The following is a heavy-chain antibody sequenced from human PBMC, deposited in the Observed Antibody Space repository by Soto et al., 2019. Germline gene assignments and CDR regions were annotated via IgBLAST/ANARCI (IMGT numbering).Heavy chain of an antibody. J-gene: IGHJ4*02. CDR1: GGSISSSSYY. D-gene: IGHD4-17*01. CDR3: ASGLVTTLHY. CDR2: IYYSGST. Sequence: SETLSLTCTASGGSISSSSYYWGWIRQPPGKGLEWIGSIYYSGSTYYNPSLKSRVTISVDTSKNQFSLKLSSVTAADTAVYYCASGLVTTLHYWGQGTLVTVS. V-gene: IGHV4-39*07.